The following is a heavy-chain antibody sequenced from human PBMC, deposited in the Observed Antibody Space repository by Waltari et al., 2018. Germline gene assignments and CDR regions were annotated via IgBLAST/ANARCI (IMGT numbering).Heavy chain of an antibody. CDR3: ARSGWELVRYWGY. J-gene: IGHJ4*02. V-gene: IGHV4-39*07. Sequence: QLQLQESGPGLVKPSETLSLTCTVSGGSISSSSYYWGWIRQPPGKGLEWIGSIYYSGSTYYNPSLKSRVTISVDTSKNQFSLKLSSVTAADTAVYYCARSGWELVRYWGYWGQGTLVTVSS. CDR1: GGSISSSSYY. D-gene: IGHD6-13*01. CDR2: IYYSGST.